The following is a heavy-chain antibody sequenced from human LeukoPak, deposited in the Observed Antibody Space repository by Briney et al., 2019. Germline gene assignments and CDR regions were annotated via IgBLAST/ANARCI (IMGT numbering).Heavy chain of an antibody. CDR3: ARVKGSLGAITHFDY. CDR1: GGSISSGGYS. CDR2: IYYSGST. D-gene: IGHD1-26*01. V-gene: IGHV4-30-4*07. J-gene: IGHJ4*02. Sequence: PSETLSLTCAVSGGSISSGGYSWSWIRQPPGKGLEWIGYIYYSGSTYYNPSLKSRVTISVDTSKNQLSLKLSSVTAADTAVYYCARVKGSLGAITHFDYWGQGTLVTVSS.